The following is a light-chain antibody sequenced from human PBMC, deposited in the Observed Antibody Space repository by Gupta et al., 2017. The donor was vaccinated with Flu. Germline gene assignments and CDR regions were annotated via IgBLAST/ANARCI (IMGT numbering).Light chain of an antibody. CDR1: STDIGKNY. J-gene: IGLJ3*02. V-gene: IGLV1-51*01. Sequence: QSVLTQPPSVSAAPGQTVTISCSGSSTDIGKNYVSWYRQFPGTAPKLLIYDNDKRPSGIRDRVSCYKSYTSANLGINGLQTGDEADYYCAKWRSSLNSWVFGGGTKLTVL. CDR2: DND. CDR3: AKWRSSLNSWV.